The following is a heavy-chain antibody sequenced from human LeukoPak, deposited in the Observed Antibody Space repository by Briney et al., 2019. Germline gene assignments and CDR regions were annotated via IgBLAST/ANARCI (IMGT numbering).Heavy chain of an antibody. CDR3: AKTVAGFDY. J-gene: IGHJ4*02. CDR1: GFTFSSYS. CDR2: ISSSTSTI. D-gene: IGHD6-19*01. Sequence: GGSLRLSCAASGFTFSSYSMNWVRQAPGKGLEWVSFISSSTSTIYYADSVKGRFTISRDNSKNTLYLQMNSLRAEDTAVYYCAKTVAGFDYWGQGTLVTVSS. V-gene: IGHV3-48*01.